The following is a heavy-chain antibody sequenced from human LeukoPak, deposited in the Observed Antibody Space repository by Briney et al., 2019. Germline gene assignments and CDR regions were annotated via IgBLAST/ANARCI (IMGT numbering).Heavy chain of an antibody. CDR1: GFTFRTYW. Sequence: GGSLRLSCAVSGFTFRTYWMHWVRQVPGEGLVWVSRINEDGSITNYADSVKGRFSISRDNAKNTLYLQMNSLRAEDTAVYYCGRDMGGRSGYWGQGTLVTVSS. D-gene: IGHD1-26*01. J-gene: IGHJ4*02. V-gene: IGHV3-74*01. CDR3: GRDMGGRSGY. CDR2: INEDGSIT.